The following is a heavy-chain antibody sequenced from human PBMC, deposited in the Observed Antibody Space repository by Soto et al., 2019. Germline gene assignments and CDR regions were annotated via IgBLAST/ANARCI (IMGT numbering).Heavy chain of an antibody. J-gene: IGHJ2*01. CDR1: GFAVTSSY. CDR2: IYSGRDT. CDR3: ASHVGSYWYFDL. Sequence: EVQLVESGGGLVQPGGSLRLSCTASGFAVTSSYMGWVRRAPGKGLEWVSSIYSGRDTYYADSVRGRFTSTTDNSMDTLYRQMNSLRVDDTAMYYCASHVGSYWYFDLWGRGTLVTVSS. V-gene: IGHV3-66*04. D-gene: IGHD1-26*01.